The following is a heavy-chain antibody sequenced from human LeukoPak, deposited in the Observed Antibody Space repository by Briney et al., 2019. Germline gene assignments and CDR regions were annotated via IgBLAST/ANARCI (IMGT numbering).Heavy chain of an antibody. CDR2: ISSSSSTI. D-gene: IGHD3-3*01. Sequence: PGGSLRLSCAASGFTFSSYSMNWVRQAPGKGLEWVSYISSSSSTIYYADSVKGRFTISRDNAKNSLYLQMNSLRAEDTAVYYCARGTGFWSGPKVYMDVWGKGTTVTVSS. V-gene: IGHV3-48*01. CDR3: ARGTGFWSGPKVYMDV. J-gene: IGHJ6*03. CDR1: GFTFSSYS.